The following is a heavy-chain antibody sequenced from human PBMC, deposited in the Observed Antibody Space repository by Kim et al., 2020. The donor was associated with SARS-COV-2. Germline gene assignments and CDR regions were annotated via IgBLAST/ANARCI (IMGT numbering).Heavy chain of an antibody. J-gene: IGHJ6*02. CDR1: GFTFSNAW. V-gene: IGHV3-15*01. D-gene: IGHD3-10*01. CDR3: TTDRGSDLHYYYYYGMDV. Sequence: GGSLRLSCAASGFTFSNAWMSWVRQAPGKGLEWVGRIKSKTDGGTTDYAAPVKGRFTISRDDSKNTLYLQMNSLKTEDTAVYYCTTDRGSDLHYYYYYGMDVWGQGTTVTVSS. CDR2: IKSKTDGGTT.